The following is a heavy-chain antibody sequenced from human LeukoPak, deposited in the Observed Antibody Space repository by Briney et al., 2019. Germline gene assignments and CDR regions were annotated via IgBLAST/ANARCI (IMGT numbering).Heavy chain of an antibody. Sequence: GGSLRLSCAASGFGFSTYWMHWVRQDPGKGPVWVSRISPDGRDTIYADSVKGRFTISRDNSKNTLYLQMNSLRAEDTAVYYCARDRLYCSSTSCQNYYHYGMDVWGQGTTVTVSS. CDR1: GFGFSTYW. V-gene: IGHV3-74*01. D-gene: IGHD2-2*01. CDR3: ARDRLYCSSTSCQNYYHYGMDV. CDR2: ISPDGRDT. J-gene: IGHJ6*02.